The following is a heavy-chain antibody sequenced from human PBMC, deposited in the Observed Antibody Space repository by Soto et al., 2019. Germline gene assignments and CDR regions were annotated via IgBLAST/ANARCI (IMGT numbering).Heavy chain of an antibody. V-gene: IGHV3-30*18. J-gene: IGHJ4*01. CDR3: VKGGYKTGWPPFDH. Sequence: QMKLVEFGGAVVQSGRSLRLSCTASSFRFSAYGMHWVRQAPGKGLEWVALISDDGKTQFFTESVEGRFTISRDNSRNTLYLQMNRLRPEDTAVYYCVKGGYKTGWPPFDHWGHGTRVTVSS. CDR1: SFRFSAYG. D-gene: IGHD6-19*01. CDR2: ISDDGKTQ.